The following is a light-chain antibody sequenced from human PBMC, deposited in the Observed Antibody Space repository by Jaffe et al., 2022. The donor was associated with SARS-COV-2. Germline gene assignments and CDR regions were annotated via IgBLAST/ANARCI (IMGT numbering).Light chain of an antibody. CDR1: SSNIGAGYD. CDR3: QSYDINLNSRV. J-gene: IGLJ3*02. V-gene: IGLV1-40*01. CDR2: GHT. Sequence: QSVLTQPPSVSGAPGQRVTISCTGSSSNIGAGYDVHWYQQLPGTPPKLLIYGHTKRPSGVPDRFSGSRSGSSASLAISGLQAEDEADYYCQSYDINLNSRVFGGGTKLTVL.